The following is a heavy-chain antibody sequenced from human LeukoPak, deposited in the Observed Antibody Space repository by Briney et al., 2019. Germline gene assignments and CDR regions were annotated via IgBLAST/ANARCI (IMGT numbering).Heavy chain of an antibody. V-gene: IGHV4-59*01. D-gene: IGHD3-3*01. J-gene: IGHJ4*02. CDR2: IYYSGST. Sequence: PSQTLSLTCTVSGGSISSYYWSWIRQPPGKGLEWIGYIYYSGSTNYNPSLKSRVTISVDTSKNQFSLKLSSVTAADTAVYYCARGFWSGTEIDYWGQGTLVTVSS. CDR3: ARGFWSGTEIDY. CDR1: GGSISSYY.